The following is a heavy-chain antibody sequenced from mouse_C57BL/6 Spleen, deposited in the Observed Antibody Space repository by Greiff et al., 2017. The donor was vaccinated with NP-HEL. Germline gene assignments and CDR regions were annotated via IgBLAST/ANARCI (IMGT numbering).Heavy chain of an antibody. V-gene: IGHV1-72*01. CDR3: ARLKDYYGSSSNWYFDV. CDR1: GYTFTSYW. CDR2: IDPNSGGT. D-gene: IGHD1-1*01. J-gene: IGHJ1*03. Sequence: VQLQQSGAELVKPGASVKLSCKASGYTFTSYWMPWVKQRPGRGLGGIGRIDPNSGGTKYKEKFKSKATLTVDKPSSTAYMQLSSLTSEDSAVYYCARLKDYYGSSSNWYFDVWGTGTTVTVSS.